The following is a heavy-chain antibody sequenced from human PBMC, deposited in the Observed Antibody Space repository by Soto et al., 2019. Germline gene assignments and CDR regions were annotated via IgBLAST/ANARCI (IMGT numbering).Heavy chain of an antibody. CDR2: TSNSGST. CDR3: ARGGGSTEVDY. D-gene: IGHD2-2*01. CDR1: GGSITSSGYY. Sequence: QVQLQESGPGLVKPSQTLSLTCTVSGGSITSSGYYWSWIRQHPGEGLEWIGFTSNSGSTSYNPSLKRRVTISVDTSSNQFSLNLKSVTAADTAVYYCARGGGSTEVDYWGQGTLVTVSP. J-gene: IGHJ4*02. V-gene: IGHV4-31*03.